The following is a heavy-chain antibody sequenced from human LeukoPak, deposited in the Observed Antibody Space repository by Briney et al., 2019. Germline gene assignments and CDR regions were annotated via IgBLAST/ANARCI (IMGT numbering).Heavy chain of an antibody. CDR3: AKDAPVVVARFDP. CDR2: ISGSGGST. Sequence: GGSLRLSCAASGFTFSSYGLNWVRQAPGKGLEWVSVISGSGGSTYYADSVKGRFTISRDNSKNTLYLQMNSLRAEDTAVYYCAKDAPVVVARFDPWGQGTLVTVSS. J-gene: IGHJ5*02. V-gene: IGHV3-23*01. D-gene: IGHD2-15*01. CDR1: GFTFSSYG.